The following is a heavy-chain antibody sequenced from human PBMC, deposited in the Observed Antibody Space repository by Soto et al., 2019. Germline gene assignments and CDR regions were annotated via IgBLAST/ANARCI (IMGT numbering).Heavy chain of an antibody. CDR2: IIPIFGTA. CDR1: GGTFSSYA. Sequence: ASVKVSCKASGGTFSSYAISWVRQAPGQGLEWMGGIIPIFGTANYAQKFQGRVTITADESTSTAYMELSSLRSEDTAVYYCARDQDILTGPGAFDIWGQGTMVTVS. D-gene: IGHD3-9*01. J-gene: IGHJ3*02. V-gene: IGHV1-69*13. CDR3: ARDQDILTGPGAFDI.